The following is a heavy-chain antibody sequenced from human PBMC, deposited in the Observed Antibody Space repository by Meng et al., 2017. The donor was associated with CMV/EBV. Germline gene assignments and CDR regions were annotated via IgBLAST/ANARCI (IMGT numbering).Heavy chain of an antibody. V-gene: IGHV4-34*01. J-gene: IGHJ4*02. CDR3: ARGGGGEWELLHYFDY. CDR1: GGSFICYY. D-gene: IGHD1-26*01. Sequence: QQQGGAGLFRPSEPLSLTSAVYGGSFICYYRSWIRQPPGKGLEWIGEINHSGSTNYNPSLKSRVTISVDTSKNQFSLKLSSVTAADTAVYYCARGGGGEWELLHYFDYWGQGTLVTVSS. CDR2: INHSGST.